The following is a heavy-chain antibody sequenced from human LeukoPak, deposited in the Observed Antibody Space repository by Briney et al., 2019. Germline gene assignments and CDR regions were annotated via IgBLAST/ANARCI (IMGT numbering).Heavy chain of an antibody. CDR2: ISGSGGST. D-gene: IGHD6-19*01. J-gene: IGHJ4*02. CDR1: GFTFSSYA. CDR3: AKVATLFIAVAGPLDY. V-gene: IGHV3-23*01. Sequence: PGGSLRLSCAASGFTFSSYAMSWVRQAPGKGLEWVSAISGSGGSTYYADSVKGRFTISRDNSKNTLYLQMNSLRAEDTAVYYCAKVATLFIAVAGPLDYWGQGTLVTASS.